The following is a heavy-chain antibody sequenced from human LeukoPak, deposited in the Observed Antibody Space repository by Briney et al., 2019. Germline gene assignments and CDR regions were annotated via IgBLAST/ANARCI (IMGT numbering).Heavy chain of an antibody. Sequence: ASVKVSCKASGFTFIRYGFSWVRQAPGQGLEWMGWISAYDGDTNYAQNFQGRVTITRNTSISTAYMELSSLRSEDTAVYYCARVISSGYYFYYYYYMDVWGKGTTVTVSS. CDR3: ARVISSGYYFYYYYYMDV. CDR2: ISAYDGDT. J-gene: IGHJ6*03. CDR1: GFTFIRYG. D-gene: IGHD3-22*01. V-gene: IGHV1-18*01.